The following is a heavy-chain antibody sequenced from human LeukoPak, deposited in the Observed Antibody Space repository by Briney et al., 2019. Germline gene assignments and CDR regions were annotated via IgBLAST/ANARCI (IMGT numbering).Heavy chain of an antibody. D-gene: IGHD1-14*01. CDR3: ARVPLSRYDFDY. CDR1: GGSFSGYY. Sequence: SETLSLTCAVYGGSFSGYYWSWIRQPPGKGLEWIGYIYYSGSTNYNPSLKSRVTISVDTSKNQFSLKLSSVTAADTAVYYCARVPLSRYDFDYWGQGTLVTVSS. CDR2: IYYSGST. J-gene: IGHJ4*02. V-gene: IGHV4-59*01.